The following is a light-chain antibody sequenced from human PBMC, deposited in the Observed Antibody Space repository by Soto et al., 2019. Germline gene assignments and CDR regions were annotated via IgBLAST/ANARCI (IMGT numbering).Light chain of an antibody. CDR3: QQYANSPRT. V-gene: IGKV3D-20*01. CDR1: QSVGNNY. J-gene: IGKJ1*01. CDR2: DAS. Sequence: EIVLTQSSATLSLSPGERATLSCRASQSVGNNYLAWYQQKPGLAPRLLIHDASIRATGIPDRFSGSGSGTDFTLTISRLDPEDFAVYYCQQYANSPRTVGKGNKVDI.